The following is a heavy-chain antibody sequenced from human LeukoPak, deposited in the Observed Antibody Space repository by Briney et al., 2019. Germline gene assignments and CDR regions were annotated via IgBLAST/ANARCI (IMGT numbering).Heavy chain of an antibody. D-gene: IGHD5-18*01. V-gene: IGHV1-46*01. CDR2: INPSGGST. CDR3: ARALFGGYSYAQDHYYYYYGMDV. Sequence: ASVKVSCKSSGYTFTNYYIHWVRQAPGQGLEWMGIINPSGGSTSYAQSFQGRVTMTRDTSKNQFSLKLSSVTAADTAVYYCARALFGGYSYAQDHYYYYYGMDVWGQGTTVTVSS. CDR1: GYTFTNYY. J-gene: IGHJ6*02.